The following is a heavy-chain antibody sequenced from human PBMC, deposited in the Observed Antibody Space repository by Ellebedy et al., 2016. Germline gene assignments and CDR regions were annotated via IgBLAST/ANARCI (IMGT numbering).Heavy chain of an antibody. J-gene: IGHJ4*02. Sequence: GESLKISXAASGFTFSDYSMNWVRQAPGKGLEWISYIGSRSIGIYYADSVKGRFTISRDNSKNTLYLQMNSLRDEDTAVYYCARDPPSTTAGTWGWGQGTLVTVSS. V-gene: IGHV3-48*02. CDR1: GFTFSDYS. D-gene: IGHD7-27*01. CDR3: ARDPPSTTAGTWG. CDR2: IGSRSIGI.